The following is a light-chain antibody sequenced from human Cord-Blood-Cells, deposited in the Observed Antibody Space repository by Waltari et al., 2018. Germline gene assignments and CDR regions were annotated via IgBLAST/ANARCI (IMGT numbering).Light chain of an antibody. CDR3: MQGTHWLWT. Sequence: DVVMTQSPLSLPVTLGQPASISCRSRQSLVHSDGNTYLNWFQQRPGQSPRRLIYKVSNRDSGVPDRFSGSGSGTDFTLKISRVEAEDVGVYYCMQGTHWLWTFGQGTKVEIK. J-gene: IGKJ1*01. V-gene: IGKV2-30*02. CDR1: QSLVHSDGNTY. CDR2: KVS.